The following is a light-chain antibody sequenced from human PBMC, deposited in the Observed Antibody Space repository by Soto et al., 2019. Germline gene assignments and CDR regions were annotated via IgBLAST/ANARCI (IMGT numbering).Light chain of an antibody. Sequence: DIQMTQSRSSLSASVGDRVAIAWRARQGISSYLNWSQQKQWKAPKLLIYGTSKLQSRIPSMFSGSGSGTDVTLTINSLQPEYFATYYCQRSHRTPRTFGPGTKVDNK. CDR3: QRSHRTPRT. J-gene: IGKJ1*01. V-gene: IGKV1-39*01. CDR1: QGISSY. CDR2: GTS.